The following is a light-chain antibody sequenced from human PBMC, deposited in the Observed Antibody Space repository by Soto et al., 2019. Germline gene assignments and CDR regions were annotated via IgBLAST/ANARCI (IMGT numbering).Light chain of an antibody. CDR2: RNN. J-gene: IGLJ2*01. V-gene: IGLV1-47*01. Sequence: QSVLTQPPSASGTPGQRVTISCSGSSSNIGSNYVYWYQQLPRTTPTLLIYRNNQRPSGVPDRFSGSKSGTSASLAISGLRSEDEADYYCAAWDDSLSGVVFGGGTKLPVL. CDR3: AAWDDSLSGVV. CDR1: SSNIGSNY.